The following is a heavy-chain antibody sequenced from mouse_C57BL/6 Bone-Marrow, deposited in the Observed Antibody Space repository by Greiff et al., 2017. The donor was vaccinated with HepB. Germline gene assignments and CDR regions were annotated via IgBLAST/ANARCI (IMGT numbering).Heavy chain of an antibody. CDR3: AREGHLLDPFYFDY. CDR1: GYSFTSYY. D-gene: IGHD3-3*01. J-gene: IGHJ2*01. V-gene: IGHV1-66*01. Sequence: VQLQQSGPELVKPGASVKISCKASGYSFTSYYIHWVKQRPGQGLEWIGWIYPGSGNTKYNEKFKGKATLTADTSSSTAYMQLSSLTAEDSAVYYCAREGHLLDPFYFDYWGQGTTLTVSS. CDR2: IYPGSGNT.